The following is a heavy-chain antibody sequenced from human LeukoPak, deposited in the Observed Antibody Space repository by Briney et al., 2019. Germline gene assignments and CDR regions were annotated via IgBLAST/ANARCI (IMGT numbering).Heavy chain of an antibody. V-gene: IGHV1-69*13. CDR3: AREWGLESSGYYYAY. J-gene: IGHJ4*02. CDR2: ITPIFGTA. D-gene: IGHD3-22*01. CDR1: GGTFSSYA. Sequence: SVKVSRKASGGTFSSYAISWVRQAPGQGFEWMGGITPIFGTANFAQKFQGRVSITADGSTSTAFMELSSLRSEDTAVYYCAREWGLESSGYYYAYWGQGTLVTVSS.